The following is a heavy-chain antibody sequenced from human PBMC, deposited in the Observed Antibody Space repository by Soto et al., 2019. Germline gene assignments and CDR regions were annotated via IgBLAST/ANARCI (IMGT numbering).Heavy chain of an antibody. Sequence: QVQLVESGGGLVEPGGSLRLSCVASGFAFSDHYMTWIRQAPGKGLEWISYISSSATTIFYAESVRGRFSISRDNAKNSLFLQMNSLRVDDTAVYYCARVGDLAYKDWGQGTRVTVSS. CDR1: GFAFSDHY. J-gene: IGHJ4*02. V-gene: IGHV3-11*01. CDR3: ARVGDLAYKD. CDR2: ISSSATTI. D-gene: IGHD3-16*01.